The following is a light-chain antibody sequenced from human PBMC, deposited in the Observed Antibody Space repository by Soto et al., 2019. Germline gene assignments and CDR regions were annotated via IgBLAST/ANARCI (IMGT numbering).Light chain of an antibody. Sequence: EIVLTQSPATLSSFPGDRVTLSCRASQYINTSLAWYQHRPGQAPRLLIYQTSIRAAGIPARFSASGTGTDFTLTISDVHPEDFAVYYCHQRQSWPRTFGQGTKVDI. CDR3: HQRQSWPRT. J-gene: IGKJ1*01. CDR2: QTS. CDR1: QYINTS. V-gene: IGKV3-11*01.